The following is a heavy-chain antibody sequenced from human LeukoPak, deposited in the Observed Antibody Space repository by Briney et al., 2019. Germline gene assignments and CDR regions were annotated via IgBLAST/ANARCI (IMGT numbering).Heavy chain of an antibody. D-gene: IGHD3-10*01. CDR2: IYHSGST. CDR3: ARGYYGSGSYSQSGFDY. Sequence: SQTLSLTCAVSGGSISSGGYSWSWIREPPGKGLEWIGYIYHSGSTYYNPSLKSRVTISVDRSKNQFSLKLSSVTAADTAVYYCARGYYGSGSYSQSGFDYWGQGTLVTVSS. CDR1: GGSISSGGYS. V-gene: IGHV4-30-2*01. J-gene: IGHJ4*02.